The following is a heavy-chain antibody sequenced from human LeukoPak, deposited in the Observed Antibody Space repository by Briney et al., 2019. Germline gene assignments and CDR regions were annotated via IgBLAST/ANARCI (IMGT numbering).Heavy chain of an antibody. Sequence: ETLSLTCTVSGGSIRNYYWSWVRQAPGKGLEWVANIQQDGSEKYYVDSVKGRFTISRDNAKNSLYLQMNSLRAEDTAVYYCARDMEPDAFDIWGQGTMVTVSS. J-gene: IGHJ3*02. D-gene: IGHD1-1*01. CDR2: IQQDGSEK. V-gene: IGHV3-7*01. CDR1: GGSIRNYY. CDR3: ARDMEPDAFDI.